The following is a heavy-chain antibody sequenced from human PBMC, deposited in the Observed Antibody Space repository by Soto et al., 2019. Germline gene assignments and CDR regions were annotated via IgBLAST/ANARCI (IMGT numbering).Heavy chain of an antibody. CDR2: IKQDGSEK. J-gene: IGHJ4*02. D-gene: IGHD6-13*01. V-gene: IGHV3-7*01. CDR1: GLPFSSYW. CDR3: ARGQAAAGHLTNYYFDY. Sequence: GGSLRLACAPSGLPFSSYWMGGSLKVQGKGLEWVANIKQDGSEKYYVYSVKGRFTISRDNAKNSLYLQMNSLRAEDTAVYYCARGQAAAGHLTNYYFDYWGQGTLVTVSS.